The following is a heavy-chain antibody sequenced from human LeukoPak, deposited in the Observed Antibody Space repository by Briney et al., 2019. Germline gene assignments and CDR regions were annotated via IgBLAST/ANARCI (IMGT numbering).Heavy chain of an antibody. D-gene: IGHD3-10*01. CDR3: ARDKSYFGSGNYHYFDS. CDR2: VSPNGETA. V-gene: IGHV3-23*01. CDR1: GFIFRNYG. Sequence: GGTLRLSCAASGFIFRNYGMNWVRQPPGKGLEWVSGVSPNGETAYYADSVKGRFTISRDNSKNTVYLQMNSLRPEDTALYYCARDKSYFGSGNYHYFDSWGQGALVIVSS. J-gene: IGHJ4*02.